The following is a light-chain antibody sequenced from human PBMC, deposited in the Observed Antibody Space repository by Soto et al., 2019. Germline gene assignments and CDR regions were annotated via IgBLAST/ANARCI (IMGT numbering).Light chain of an antibody. J-gene: IGKJ1*01. CDR3: EQYNNWPPWA. Sequence: EIVMTQSPATLSVSPGERATLSCRASQSVSSNLAWYQQKPGRAPRLLIFGASTRVTGVPARFSGSGSGTEFTLVISSLQSEDFAVYYCEQYNNWPPWAFGHGTKVEIK. V-gene: IGKV3-15*01. CDR1: QSVSSN. CDR2: GAS.